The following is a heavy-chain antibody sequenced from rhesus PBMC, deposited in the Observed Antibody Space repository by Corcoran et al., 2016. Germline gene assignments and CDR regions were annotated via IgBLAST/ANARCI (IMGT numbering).Heavy chain of an antibody. CDR1: GASISSNY. CDR3: ASGSGWYLGYFEF. CDR2: IYGSGGST. J-gene: IGHJ1*01. V-gene: IGHV4S2*01. Sequence: QVQLQESGPGLVKPSETLPLTCAVSGASISSNYWSWIRQAPGKGLGWIGRIYGSGGSTVYNTSLKSRVTISIDTSKNQFSLKLSSVTAADTAVYYGASGSGWYLGYFEFWGQGALVTVSS. D-gene: IGHD6-31*01.